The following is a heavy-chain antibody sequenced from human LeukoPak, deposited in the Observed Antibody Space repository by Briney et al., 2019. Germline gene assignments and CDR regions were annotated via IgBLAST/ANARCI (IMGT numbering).Heavy chain of an antibody. CDR1: GFTFSSYA. D-gene: IGHD6-13*01. Sequence: PGGSLRLSCAASGFTFSSYAMSWVRQAPGKGLEWVSAISGSGGSTYYADSVKGRFTISRDNSKNTLYLQMNSLRAEDTAVYYCAKGGYPGIAAATFDPWGQGTLVTVSS. J-gene: IGHJ5*02. CDR3: AKGGYPGIAAATFDP. V-gene: IGHV3-23*01. CDR2: ISGSGGST.